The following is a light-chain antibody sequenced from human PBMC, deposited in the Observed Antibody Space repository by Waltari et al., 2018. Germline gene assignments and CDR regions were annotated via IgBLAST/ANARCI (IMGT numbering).Light chain of an antibody. J-gene: IGLJ1*01. Sequence: QSALTQPASVSGSPGQSITISCTGTSSDVGGCNYVSWYQQHPGNAPKLMIYDVHNRPSGVSNRFAGSKSGNTASLTISGLQAEDEADYYCSSYTSSNTLGFGTGTKVTIL. V-gene: IGLV2-14*03. CDR2: DVH. CDR1: SSDVGGCNY. CDR3: SSYTSSNTLG.